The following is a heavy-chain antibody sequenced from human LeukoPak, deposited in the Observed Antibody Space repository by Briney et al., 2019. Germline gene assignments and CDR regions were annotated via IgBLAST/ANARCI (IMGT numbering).Heavy chain of an antibody. Sequence: ASVKVSCKASGYTFTSHYIHWVRQAPGQGLEWMGIINPSGGSTNSAQKLQGRVTMTRDTSTSTVYMEVSSLRSEDTAVYYCARGSTVIMLDYWGQGTLVTVSS. CDR1: GYTFTSHY. D-gene: IGHD4-11*01. CDR3: ARGSTVIMLDY. CDR2: INPSGGST. V-gene: IGHV1-46*01. J-gene: IGHJ4*02.